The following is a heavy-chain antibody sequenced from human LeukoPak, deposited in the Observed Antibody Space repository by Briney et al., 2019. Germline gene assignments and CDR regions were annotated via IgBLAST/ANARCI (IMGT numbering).Heavy chain of an antibody. J-gene: IGHJ4*02. D-gene: IGHD3-10*01. CDR1: GGSFSGYY. V-gene: IGHV4-34*01. CDR3: ARQVTMVRGVRNFDY. Sequence: SETLSLTCAVYGGSFSGYYWSWIRQPPGKGLEWIGEINHSGSTNHNPSLKSRVTISADTSKNQFSLRLSSVTAADTAVYYCARQVTMVRGVRNFDYWGQGTLVTVSS. CDR2: INHSGST.